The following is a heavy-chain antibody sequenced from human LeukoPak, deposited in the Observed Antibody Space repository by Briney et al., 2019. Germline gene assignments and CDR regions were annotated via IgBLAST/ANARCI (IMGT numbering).Heavy chain of an antibody. D-gene: IGHD4-17*01. V-gene: IGHV3-15*01. CDR1: GFTFSSYN. CDR3: VREGYAYGYHAFDM. CDR2: VRPDGGAT. J-gene: IGHJ3*02. Sequence: PGGSLRLSCAASGFTFSSYNMSWVRQAPGKGLEWVGRVRPDGGATDSAAPVKGRVSMSRDDSKNSLYLQMNSLKTEDTAVYFCVREGYAYGYHAFDMWGQGIMVTVSS.